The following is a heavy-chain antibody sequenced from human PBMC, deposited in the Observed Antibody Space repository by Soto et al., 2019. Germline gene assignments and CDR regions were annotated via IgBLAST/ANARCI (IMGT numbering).Heavy chain of an antibody. J-gene: IGHJ3*02. CDR2: FDPEDGET. V-gene: IGHV1-24*01. Sequence: ASVKVSCKVSGYTLTELSMHWVRQAPGKGLEWMGGFDPEDGETIYAQKFQGRVTMTEDTSTDTAYMEPSSLRSEDTAVYYCATMTYSGSYSAFDIWGQGTMVTVSS. D-gene: IGHD1-26*01. CDR3: ATMTYSGSYSAFDI. CDR1: GYTLTELS.